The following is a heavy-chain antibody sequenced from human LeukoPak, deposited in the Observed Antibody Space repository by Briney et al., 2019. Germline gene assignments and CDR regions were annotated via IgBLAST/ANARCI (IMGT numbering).Heavy chain of an antibody. J-gene: IGHJ4*02. D-gene: IGHD3-9*01. Sequence: GGSLRLSCAASGFTFSSYEMNWVRQAPGKGLEWVSYISSSGSPIYHADSVKGRFTISRDNAKNSLYLQMSSLRAEDTAVYYCARETYILAGYYFDQWGQGTLVTVSS. CDR3: ARETYILAGYYFDQ. CDR2: ISSSGSPI. CDR1: GFTFSSYE. V-gene: IGHV3-48*03.